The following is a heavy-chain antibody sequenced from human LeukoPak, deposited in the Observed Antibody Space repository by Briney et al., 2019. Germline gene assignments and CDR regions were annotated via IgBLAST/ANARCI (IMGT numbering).Heavy chain of an antibody. V-gene: IGHV4-39*07. J-gene: IGHJ1*01. CDR3: ARVVDGGSPPGYFQH. Sequence: PSETLSLTCTVSGGSISSSSYYWSWIRQPPGKGLEWIGEINHSGSTNYNPSLKSRVTISVDTSKNQFSLKLSSVTAADTAVYYCARVVDGGSPPGYFQHWGQGTLVTVSS. CDR2: INHSGST. D-gene: IGHD3-16*01. CDR1: GGSISSSSYY.